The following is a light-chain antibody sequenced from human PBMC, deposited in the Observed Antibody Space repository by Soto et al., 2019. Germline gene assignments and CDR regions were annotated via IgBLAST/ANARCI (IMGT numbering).Light chain of an antibody. CDR2: DVS. J-gene: IGKJ1*01. Sequence: DLQMTQAPSTLSASVGDRVTITYRASQSINAWLAWYQQKPGKAPRLLIYDVSTLDSGVPSRFSGSASGTEFTLTISRLEFDDFATYYCQQYHRYSTFGQGTRVDIK. CDR3: QQYHRYST. V-gene: IGKV1-5*01. CDR1: QSINAW.